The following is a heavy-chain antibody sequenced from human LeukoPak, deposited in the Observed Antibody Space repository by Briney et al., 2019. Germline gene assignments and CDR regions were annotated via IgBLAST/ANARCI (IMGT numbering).Heavy chain of an antibody. CDR2: MYYSGST. D-gene: IGHD3-10*01. V-gene: IGHV4-39*01. CDR1: GGSISSGSYL. CDR3: ARDTGTYYYGSGSHDAFDI. Sequence: PSETLSLTCTVSGGSISSGSYLWGWIRQPPGKGLEWIGSMYYSGSTYYNPSLKSRVTISEDTSKSQFSLKLSSVTAADTAVYYCARDTGTYYYGSGSHDAFDIWGQGTMVTVSS. J-gene: IGHJ3*02.